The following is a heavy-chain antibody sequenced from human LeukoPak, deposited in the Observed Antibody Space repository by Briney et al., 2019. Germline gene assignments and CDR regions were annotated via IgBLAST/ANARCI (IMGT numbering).Heavy chain of an antibody. D-gene: IGHD4-17*01. J-gene: IGHJ6*02. CDR2: TYYRSKWYN. CDR1: GDSVSSNSAA. Sequence: SQTLSLTCAISGDSVSSNSAAWNWIRQSPSRGLEWLGRTYYRSKWYNDYAVSVRSRITINPDTSKNQFSLQLNSVTPEDTAVYYCARDLLDGDYGNYYGMDVWGQGTTVTVSS. CDR3: ARDLLDGDYGNYYGMDV. V-gene: IGHV6-1*01.